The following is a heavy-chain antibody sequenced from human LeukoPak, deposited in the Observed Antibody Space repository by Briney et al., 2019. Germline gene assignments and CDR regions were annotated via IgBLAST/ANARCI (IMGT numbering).Heavy chain of an antibody. J-gene: IGHJ4*02. CDR1: GFPFSTYW. CDR3: ANGDGFDY. Sequence: GGALRLSFATSGFPFSTYWMSWVRPAPGKGLEWVANIKQDGSEKYYADSVTGRFTISRDNAKNLLYLQMNSLRVEDTAVYYCANGDGFDYWGQGTLVTVSS. V-gene: IGHV3-7*01. D-gene: IGHD5-24*01. CDR2: IKQDGSEK.